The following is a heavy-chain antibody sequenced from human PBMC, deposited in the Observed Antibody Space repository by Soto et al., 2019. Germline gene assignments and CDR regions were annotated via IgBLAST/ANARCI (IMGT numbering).Heavy chain of an antibody. CDR1: RFTISDYY. V-gene: IGHV3-11*06. J-gene: IGHJ3*01. CDR3: ASGAGSYPFDV. D-gene: IGHD2-15*01. Sequence: PGGSLRLSCVASRFTISDYYMNWIRQVPGKGLEWLSYISTKGTNTNYADSVKGRFTISRDNAKNSPFLQMDSLRADDPPVYYFASGAGSYPFDVWGQGTVVTVSS. CDR2: ISTKGTNT.